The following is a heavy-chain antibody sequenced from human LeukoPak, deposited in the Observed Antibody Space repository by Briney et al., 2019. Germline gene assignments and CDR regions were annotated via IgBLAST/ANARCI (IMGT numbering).Heavy chain of an antibody. J-gene: IGHJ4*02. D-gene: IGHD3-22*01. V-gene: IGHV1-69*05. CDR3: ATNYYDSSGYYANFDY. CDR1: GGTFSSYA. CDR2: IIPIFGTA. Sequence: ASLKVSCKASGGTFSSYAISWVRQAPGQGLEWKRGIIPIFGTANYAQKFQGRVTITTDESTSTAYMELSSLRSEDTAVYYCATNYYDSSGYYANFDYWGQGTLVTVSS.